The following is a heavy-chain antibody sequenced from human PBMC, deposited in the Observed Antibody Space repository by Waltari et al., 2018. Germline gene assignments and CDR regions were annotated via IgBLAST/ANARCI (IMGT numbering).Heavy chain of an antibody. D-gene: IGHD2-2*01. CDR2: ITPKSGDP. CDR3: ARESAFSTSWYPGFDP. J-gene: IGHJ5*02. V-gene: IGHV1-2*06. CDR1: GYSLTSYY. Sequence: QVELVQSGAEVRKPGASVKVSCKASGYSLTSYYMHWVRQAPGLGLEWMGRITPKSGDPNSAPKFQGRVTLTRDTSVNTAFLELRSLTSDDTAVYFCARESAFSTSWYPGFDPWGQGTLVTVAS.